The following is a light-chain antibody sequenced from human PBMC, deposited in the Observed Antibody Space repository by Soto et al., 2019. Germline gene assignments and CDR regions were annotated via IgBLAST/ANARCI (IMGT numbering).Light chain of an antibody. Sequence: QAVVTQPASVSGSPGQSITISCTGTSSDVGSYNLVSWYQQHPGKAPKLMIYEVSKRPSGVSNRFSGSKSGNTASLTISGLQAEDEADYYCCSYAGSSIHVVFGGGTQLTVL. CDR3: CSYAGSSIHVV. CDR1: SSDVGSYNL. CDR2: EVS. J-gene: IGLJ2*01. V-gene: IGLV2-23*02.